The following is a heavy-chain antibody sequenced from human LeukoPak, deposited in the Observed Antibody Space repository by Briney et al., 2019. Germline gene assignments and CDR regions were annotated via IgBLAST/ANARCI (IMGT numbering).Heavy chain of an antibody. CDR1: GSTCSDYY. Sequence: GGSLRLSCAASGSTCSDYYMSWIRQAPGKGLGWVSYISSSGSTTYYADSVKGRFTISRNNVKNSLYLQMNSLRAADTAVYYCARVSAAMGGSFDYWGQGTLVTVSS. D-gene: IGHD2-2*01. CDR2: ISSSGSTT. CDR3: ARVSAAMGGSFDY. V-gene: IGHV3-11*01. J-gene: IGHJ4*02.